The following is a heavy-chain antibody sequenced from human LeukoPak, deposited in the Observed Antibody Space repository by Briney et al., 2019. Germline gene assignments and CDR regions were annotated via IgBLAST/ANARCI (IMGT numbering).Heavy chain of an antibody. Sequence: KASETLSPTCTVFNDSISNYYWNWIRQPPGKGLEWIGYIYYGGSTNYNPSLKSRVTISVDTSKNQFPLKLSSVTAADTAVYYCARGGEGYPLPHYFDYWGQGTLVTASS. CDR2: IYYGGST. CDR1: NDSISNYY. CDR3: ARGGEGYPLPHYFDY. J-gene: IGHJ4*02. D-gene: IGHD5-18*01. V-gene: IGHV4-59*01.